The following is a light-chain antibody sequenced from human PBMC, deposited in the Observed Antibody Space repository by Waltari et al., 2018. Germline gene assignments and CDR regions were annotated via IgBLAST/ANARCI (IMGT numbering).Light chain of an antibody. V-gene: IGKV3-11*01. J-gene: IGKJ4*01. CDR3: QQRRDWPLT. CDR1: QSVIGD. CDR2: DVS. Sequence: EIVLTQSPATLSLSPGERAALSCRASQSVIGDLAWYRQKPGQAPRLLIFDVSIRATGTPVRFSGSGYGTDFTLTISSLEPEDFAVYYCQQRRDWPLTFGGGTKVEIK.